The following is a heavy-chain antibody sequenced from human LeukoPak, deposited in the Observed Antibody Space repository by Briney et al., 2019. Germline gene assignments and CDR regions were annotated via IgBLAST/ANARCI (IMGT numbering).Heavy chain of an antibody. J-gene: IGHJ3*02. CDR3: ARHNAHCSSTSCYTFGAFDI. CDR2: IYSGGST. D-gene: IGHD2-2*02. CDR1: GFTVSSNY. V-gene: IGHV3-53*01. Sequence: GGSLRLSCAASGFTVSSNYMSWVRQAPGKGLEWVSVIYSGGSTYYADSVKGRFTISRDNSKHTLYLQMNSLRAEDTAVYYCARHNAHCSSTSCYTFGAFDIWGQGTMVTVSS.